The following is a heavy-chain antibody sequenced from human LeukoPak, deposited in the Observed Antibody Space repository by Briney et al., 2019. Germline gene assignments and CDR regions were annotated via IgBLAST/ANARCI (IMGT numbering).Heavy chain of an antibody. V-gene: IGHV3-74*01. CDR1: GFTFSSYW. CDR2: IATDGSST. J-gene: IGHJ3*02. D-gene: IGHD4-23*01. CDR3: ARDKYGGNSNAFDI. Sequence: GGSLRLSCAASGFTFSSYWMHWVRQVPGKGLVWVSRIATDGSSTTYADYVKGRFTISRDNAENMLYLQMNSLRAEDTAVYYCARDKYGGNSNAFDIWGQGTLVTVSS.